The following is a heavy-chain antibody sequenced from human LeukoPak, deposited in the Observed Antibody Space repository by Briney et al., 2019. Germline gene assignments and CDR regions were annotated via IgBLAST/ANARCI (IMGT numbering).Heavy chain of an antibody. Sequence: GGSLRLSCEASGVTFSSYAMSWVRQAPGKGLEWVSAISGSGGSTYYADSVKGRFTISRDNAKSSLYLQMNSLRADDTAVYYCARDRALYDSRRGYYYTEDDYWGQGTLVTVSS. CDR2: ISGSGGST. V-gene: IGHV3-23*01. D-gene: IGHD3-22*01. CDR3: ARDRALYDSRRGYYYTEDDY. J-gene: IGHJ4*02. CDR1: GVTFSSYA.